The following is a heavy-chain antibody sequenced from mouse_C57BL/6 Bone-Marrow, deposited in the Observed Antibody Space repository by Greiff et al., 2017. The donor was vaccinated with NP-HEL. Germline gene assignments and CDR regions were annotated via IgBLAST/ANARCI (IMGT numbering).Heavy chain of an antibody. V-gene: IGHV1-15*01. J-gene: IGHJ2*01. CDR3: TNIYYGYDGD. Sequence: QVQLKESGAELVRPGASVTLSCKASGYTFTDYEMHWVKQTPVHGLEWIGAIDPETGGTAYNQKFKGKAILTADKSSSTAYMELRSLTSEDSAVYYCTNIYYGYDGDWGQGTTLTVSS. CDR2: IDPETGGT. D-gene: IGHD2-2*01. CDR1: GYTFTDYE.